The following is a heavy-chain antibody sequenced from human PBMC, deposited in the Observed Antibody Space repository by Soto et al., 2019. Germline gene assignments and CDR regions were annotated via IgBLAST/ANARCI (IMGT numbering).Heavy chain of an antibody. J-gene: IGHJ5*02. Sequence: QITLKESGPTLVKPTQTRTLTCTFSGFSLSTSGVGVGWIRQPPGKALEWLALIYWDDDKRYSPSLKSRLTLTKDTIKNQVVLTMPIMDPVDTATYYCARSRGILTGFNWFDPWGQGTLVTVSS. CDR1: GFSLSTSGVG. CDR2: IYWDDDK. D-gene: IGHD3-9*01. V-gene: IGHV2-5*02. CDR3: ARSRGILTGFNWFDP.